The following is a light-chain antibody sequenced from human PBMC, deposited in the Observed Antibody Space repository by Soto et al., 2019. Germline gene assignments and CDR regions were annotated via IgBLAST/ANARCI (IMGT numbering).Light chain of an antibody. CDR1: TGADTSGHY. J-gene: IGLJ3*02. V-gene: IGLV7-46*01. Sequence: QAVVTQEPSLTVSPGGTVTLTCGSNTGADTSGHYPYWFQQKPGQAPRTLIYDTSNKHSWTPARFSGSLLGGKAALTLSGAQPEDEADYYCLLLYSGGRVFGGGTKLTVL. CDR2: DTS. CDR3: LLLYSGGRV.